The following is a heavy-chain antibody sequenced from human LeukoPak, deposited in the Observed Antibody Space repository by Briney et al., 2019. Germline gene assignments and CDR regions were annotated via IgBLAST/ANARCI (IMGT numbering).Heavy chain of an antibody. CDR3: ARDEGARTVDY. V-gene: IGHV3-23*01. D-gene: IGHD1-26*01. J-gene: IGHJ4*02. CDR2: ISGGGTT. CDR1: GFTFRSYA. Sequence: GGSLRLSCAASGFTFRSYAMNWVRQAPGKGLEWVSTISGGGTTYYADSVKGRFTISRDNSKNTVSLQMDSLRAEDTAVYYCARDEGARTVDYWGQGTLVTVSS.